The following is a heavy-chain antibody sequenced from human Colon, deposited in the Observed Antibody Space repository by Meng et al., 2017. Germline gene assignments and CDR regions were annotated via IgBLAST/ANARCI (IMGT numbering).Heavy chain of an antibody. D-gene: IGHD6-19*01. CDR2: IGHSGFT. CDR3: VRSSGWVKTGFDP. CDR1: GGSISTSGYY. V-gene: IGHV4-39*01. J-gene: IGHJ5*02. Sequence: QPQLQEAGPGRVKLPEAPFLTCSVSGGSISTSGYYWGWVRQPPGKGLEWFGSIGHSGFTYYTPSLKSRVTVSIDTSRNQFSLWLTSVTAADTAVYYCVRSSGWVKTGFDPWGQGTLVTVSS.